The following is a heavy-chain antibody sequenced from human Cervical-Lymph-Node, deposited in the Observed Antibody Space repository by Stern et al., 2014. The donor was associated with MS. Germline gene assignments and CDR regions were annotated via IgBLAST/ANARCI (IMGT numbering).Heavy chain of an antibody. CDR3: ARGRMVVVVSDGFDM. V-gene: IGHV1-69*04. CDR1: GGTFTNSA. D-gene: IGHD2-21*01. CDR2: IIPIVDTA. J-gene: IGHJ3*02. Sequence: DQLVESGAEVKKPGSSVKVSCQASGGTFTNSAITWVRQAPGQGLEWMGRIIPIVDTAIYAQKFQGRLTITADKSTNTAYMELSSLRSEDTAVYYCARGRMVVVVSDGFDMWGQGTMVTVSS.